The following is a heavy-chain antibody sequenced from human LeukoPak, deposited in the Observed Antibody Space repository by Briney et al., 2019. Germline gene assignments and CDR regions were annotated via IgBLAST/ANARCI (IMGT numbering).Heavy chain of an antibody. CDR3: ARDENSGGIDY. CDR2: ITNRGSTI. J-gene: IGHJ4*02. V-gene: IGHV3-48*03. Sequence: GGSLRLSCAASGFTFSSYEMNWVRQAPGKGLEWVSYITNRGSTIYYADSVKGRFTISRDNAKNSLYLQMNSLRAEDTAVYYCARDENSGGIDYWGQGTLVTVSS. D-gene: IGHD6-6*01. CDR1: GFTFSSYE.